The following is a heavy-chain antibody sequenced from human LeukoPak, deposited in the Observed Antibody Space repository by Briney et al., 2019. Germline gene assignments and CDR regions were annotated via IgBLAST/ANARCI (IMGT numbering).Heavy chain of an antibody. D-gene: IGHD3-16*01. Sequence: GGSLRLSCAASGFTFSSYAMHWVRQAPGKGLEWVAVISYDGSNKYYADSVKGRFTISRDNSKNTLYLQMNSLRAEDTAVYYCARVRGGGLFDYWGQGTLVTVSS. V-gene: IGHV3-30-3*01. CDR1: GFTFSSYA. CDR3: ARVRGGGLFDY. J-gene: IGHJ4*02. CDR2: ISYDGSNK.